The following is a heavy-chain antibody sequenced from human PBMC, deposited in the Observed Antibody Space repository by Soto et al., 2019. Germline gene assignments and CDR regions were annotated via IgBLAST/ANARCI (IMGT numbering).Heavy chain of an antibody. Sequence: SETLSLTCTVSGGSISSGGYSWSWIRQPPGKGLEWIGYIYHSGSTYYNPSLKSRVTISVDTSKNQFYLKVNSVTAADTAVYYCARDLWGYCGTDCYPLDVWGQGTTVT. V-gene: IGHV4-30-2*01. CDR3: ARDLWGYCGTDCYPLDV. J-gene: IGHJ6*02. CDR2: IYHSGST. D-gene: IGHD2-21*02. CDR1: GGSISSGGYS.